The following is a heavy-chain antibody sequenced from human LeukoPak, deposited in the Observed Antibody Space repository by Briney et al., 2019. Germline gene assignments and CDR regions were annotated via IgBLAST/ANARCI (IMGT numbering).Heavy chain of an antibody. J-gene: IGHJ5*02. Sequence: PSETLSLTCAVYGGTFSGYYWSWIRQPPGKGLEWIGEINHSGSTNYNPPLKSRVTISVDTSKNQFSLKLSSVTAADTAVYYCARHLHYDSSGYYYPRRDWFDPWGQGTLVTVSS. CDR1: GGTFSGYY. CDR3: ARHLHYDSSGYYYPRRDWFDP. D-gene: IGHD3-22*01. CDR2: INHSGST. V-gene: IGHV4-34*01.